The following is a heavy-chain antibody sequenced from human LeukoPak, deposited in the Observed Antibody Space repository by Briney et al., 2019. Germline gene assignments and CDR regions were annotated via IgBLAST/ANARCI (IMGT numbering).Heavy chain of an antibody. CDR1: GDSVSSNSAA. V-gene: IGHV6-1*01. CDR3: ARDGTNWGRGAFDI. CDR2: TYCRSKWYN. Sequence: SQTLSLTCAISGDSVSSNSAAWNWIRQSPSRGLEWLGRTYCRSKWYNDYAVSVKSRITINPDTSKNQFSLQLNSVTPEDTAVYYCARDGTNWGRGAFDIWGQGTMVTVSS. D-gene: IGHD7-27*01. J-gene: IGHJ3*02.